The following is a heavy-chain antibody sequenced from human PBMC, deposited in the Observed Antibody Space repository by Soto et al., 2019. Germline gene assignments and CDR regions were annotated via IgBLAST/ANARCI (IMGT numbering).Heavy chain of an antibody. CDR3: ARDPEVAGTGKDGYYYYGMDV. Sequence: QVQLVESGGGVVQPGRSLRLSCAASGFTFSSYGMHWVRQAPGKGLEWVAVIWYDGSNKYYADSVKGRFTISRDNSKNTLYLQMNSLRAEDTAVYYCARDPEVAGTGKDGYYYYGMDVWGQGTTVTVSS. V-gene: IGHV3-33*01. D-gene: IGHD6-19*01. CDR2: IWYDGSNK. CDR1: GFTFSSYG. J-gene: IGHJ6*02.